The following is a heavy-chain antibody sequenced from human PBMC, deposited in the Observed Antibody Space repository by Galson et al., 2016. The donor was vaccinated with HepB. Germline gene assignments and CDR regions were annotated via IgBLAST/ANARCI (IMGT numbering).Heavy chain of an antibody. CDR1: GFTFSDYY. J-gene: IGHJ4*02. CDR2: ISRSSSYI. D-gene: IGHD3-16*01. V-gene: IGHV3-11*06. CDR3: AREGRGAYSNTIDS. Sequence: SLRLSCAASGFTFSDYYMSWIRQAPGKGLEWISYISRSSSYIIYADSVKGRFTISRDDAKNSLYLQMNSLRAEDTAVYYCAREGRGAYSNTIDSWGQGTPVTVSS.